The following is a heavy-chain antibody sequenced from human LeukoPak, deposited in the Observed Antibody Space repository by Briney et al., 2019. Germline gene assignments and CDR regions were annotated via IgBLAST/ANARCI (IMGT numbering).Heavy chain of an antibody. CDR1: GGSISSYY. V-gene: IGHV4-59*12. D-gene: IGHD3-10*01. Sequence: SETLSLTCTVSGGSISSYYWSWIRQPPGKGLEWIGYIYYSGSTNYNPSLKSRVTISIDTSKNQFSLKLSSVTAADTAVYYCARGYYYGSGSYPEPYYFDYWGQGTLVTVSS. J-gene: IGHJ4*02. CDR2: IYYSGST. CDR3: ARGYYYGSGSYPEPYYFDY.